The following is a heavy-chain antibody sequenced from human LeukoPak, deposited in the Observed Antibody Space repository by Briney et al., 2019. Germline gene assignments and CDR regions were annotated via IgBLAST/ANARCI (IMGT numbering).Heavy chain of an antibody. J-gene: IGHJ5*02. Sequence: GASVKVSCKASGYTFTDYAMHWVRQAPGQGLEWMGWISAYNGNTNYAQKLQGRVTMTTDTSTSTAYMELRSLRSDDTAVYYCARDLDSSSWYLVNWFDPWGQGTLVTVSS. CDR2: ISAYNGNT. D-gene: IGHD6-13*01. CDR3: ARDLDSSSWYLVNWFDP. V-gene: IGHV1-18*01. CDR1: GYTFTDYA.